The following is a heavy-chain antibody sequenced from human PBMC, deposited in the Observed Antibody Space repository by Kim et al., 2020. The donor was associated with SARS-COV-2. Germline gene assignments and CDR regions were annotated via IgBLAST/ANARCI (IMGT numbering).Heavy chain of an antibody. CDR3: AKEITRSNDN. D-gene: IGHD3-16*01. CDR1: GFTFWSYA. V-gene: IGHV3-23*01. J-gene: IGHJ4*02. Sequence: GGSLRLSCAASGFTFWSYAMNWVRQAPGKGLEWVSSISGSGGSTHYADSVKGRFTISRDNSKNRLYLRMNSLRAEDTAMYYCAKEITRSNDNWGQGTLVTVSS. CDR2: ISGSGGST.